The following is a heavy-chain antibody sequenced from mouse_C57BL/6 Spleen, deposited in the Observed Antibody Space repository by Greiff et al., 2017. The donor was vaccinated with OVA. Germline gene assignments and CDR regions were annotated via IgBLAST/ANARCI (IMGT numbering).Heavy chain of an antibody. J-gene: IGHJ2*01. CDR2: IDPSDSYT. V-gene: IGHV1-50*01. Sequence: VQLQQPGAELVKPGASVKLSCKASGYTFTSYWMQWVKQRPGTGLEWIGEIDPSDSYTNYNQKFKGKATLTVDTSSSTAYMQLSSLTSEDSAVYYCARRGGNYWGQGTTLTVSS. CDR3: ARRGGNY. CDR1: GYTFTSYW.